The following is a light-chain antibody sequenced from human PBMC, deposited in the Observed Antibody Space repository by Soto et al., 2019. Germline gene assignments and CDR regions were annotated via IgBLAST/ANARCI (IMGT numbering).Light chain of an antibody. Sequence: QSALTQPASVSGSPGQSITISCTGTSSDVGGYNYVSWYQQHPGKAPKLMIYEVSNRPSGVSNRFSGYKSGNKASLTISGLQAEDEADYYCSSYTSSSTSVFGTGTKLTVL. J-gene: IGLJ1*01. CDR2: EVS. CDR1: SSDVGGYNY. V-gene: IGLV2-14*01. CDR3: SSYTSSSTSV.